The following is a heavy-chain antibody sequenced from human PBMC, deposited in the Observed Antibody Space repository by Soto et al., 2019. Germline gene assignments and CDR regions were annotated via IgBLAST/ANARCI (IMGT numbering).Heavy chain of an antibody. CDR2: ISSGGSTI. J-gene: IGHJ4*02. CDR1: GFIFSSYE. D-gene: IGHD2-15*01. V-gene: IGHV3-48*03. Sequence: PGGSLRLSCTTSGFIFSSYEMNWVRQAPGKGLEWVSYISSGGSTIYYADSVKGRFTISRDNTKNSLSLQMNSLRAEDTAVYYCARDFTGCSGSCCYPGGIDYWGQGTLVTVSS. CDR3: ARDFTGCSGSCCYPGGIDY.